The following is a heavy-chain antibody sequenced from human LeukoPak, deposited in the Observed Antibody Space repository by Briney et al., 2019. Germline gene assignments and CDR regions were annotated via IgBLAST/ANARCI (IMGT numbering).Heavy chain of an antibody. CDR3: ARLLAVAGGDAFDI. J-gene: IGHJ3*02. CDR1: GGSISTYY. V-gene: IGHV4-59*08. D-gene: IGHD6-19*01. CDR2: IYDSGST. Sequence: SETLSLTCTVSGGSISTYYWTWIRQPPGEGLEWIGYIYDSGSTNYNPSLKSRGTISVDTSNNQFCLKLSSVTAADTAVYYCARLLAVAGGDAFDIWGQGKMVTVSS.